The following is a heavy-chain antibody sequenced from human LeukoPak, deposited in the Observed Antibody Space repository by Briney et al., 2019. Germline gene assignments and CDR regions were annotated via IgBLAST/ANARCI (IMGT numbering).Heavy chain of an antibody. CDR1: GFTFSSYW. CDR2: INSDGSST. J-gene: IGHJ4*02. V-gene: IGHV3-74*01. CDR3: ARDGDGDYVFSYYFDY. D-gene: IGHD4-17*01. Sequence: GGSLRLSCAASGFTFSSYWMHWVRQAPGKGLVWVSRINSDGSSTSYADSVKGRFTISRDNSKNTLYLQMNSLRVEDTAVYYCARDGDGDYVFSYYFDYWGQGTLVTVSS.